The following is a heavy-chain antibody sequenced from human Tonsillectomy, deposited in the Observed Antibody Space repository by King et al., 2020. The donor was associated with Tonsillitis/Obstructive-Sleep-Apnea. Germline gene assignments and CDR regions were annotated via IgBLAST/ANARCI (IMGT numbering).Heavy chain of an antibody. CDR1: GYTLIGYY. CDR3: AREKVIVAATNYWFVP. D-gene: IGHD2-15*01. J-gene: IGHJ5*02. Sequence: QLVQSGAEVKKPGASVKVSCKASGYTLIGYYMHWVRQAPGQGLEWMGWINPNSGGTNYAQNFQGRVTMTRDTSISTVYMELSRLRFDDTAVYYCAREKVIVAATNYWFVPWGQGTLFTVSS. CDR2: INPNSGGT. V-gene: IGHV1-2*02.